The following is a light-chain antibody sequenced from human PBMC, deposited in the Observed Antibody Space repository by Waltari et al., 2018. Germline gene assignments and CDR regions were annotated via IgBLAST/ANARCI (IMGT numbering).Light chain of an antibody. CDR3: QQRSNWPPIT. J-gene: IGKJ5*01. CDR1: QRVGSS. V-gene: IGKV3-11*01. Sequence: EIVLTQSPVTLSLAPGERATLPCWASQRVGSSLAWYQQKPGQAPRLLMYDASNRATGVPARFNGSGSGTDFTLTIISLQSEDSAVYYCQQRSNWPPITFGQGTRLEIK. CDR2: DAS.